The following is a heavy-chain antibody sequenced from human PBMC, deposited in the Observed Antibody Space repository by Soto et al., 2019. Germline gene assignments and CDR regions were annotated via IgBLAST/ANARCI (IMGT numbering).Heavy chain of an antibody. D-gene: IGHD2-2*02. CDR1: GFTFSSYA. CDR3: ATVGGTSHPPIPVDY. J-gene: IGHJ4*02. V-gene: IGHV3-23*01. Sequence: EVQLLESGGGLVQPGGSLRLSCAASGFTFSSYAMNWVRQAPGKGLEWVSTISGSGGSTYYAHTSTYYADSVKGRFTISRDNSKNTLYLQMNSLRVQDTAVYYSATVGGTSHPPIPVDYWGQGTLVTVSS. CDR2: ISGSGGSTYYAHTST.